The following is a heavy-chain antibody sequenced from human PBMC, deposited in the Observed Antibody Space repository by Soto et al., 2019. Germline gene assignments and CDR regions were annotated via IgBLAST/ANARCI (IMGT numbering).Heavy chain of an antibody. CDR2: IVVGSGNT. Sequence: SVKVSCKASGFTFTSSAMQWVRQARGQRLEWIGWIVVGSGNTNYAQKFQERVTITRDMSTSTAYMELSSLRSEDTAVYYCEADSGPNILLLGERVSGAFDIWCQAIMVTVS. J-gene: IGHJ3*02. V-gene: IGHV1-58*02. CDR1: GFTFTSSA. D-gene: IGHD3-10*01. CDR3: EADSGPNILLLGERVSGAFDI.